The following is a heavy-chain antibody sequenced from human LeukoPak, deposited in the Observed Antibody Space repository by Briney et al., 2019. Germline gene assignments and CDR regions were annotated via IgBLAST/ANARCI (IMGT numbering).Heavy chain of an antibody. J-gene: IGHJ6*02. CDR2: ISAYNGNT. D-gene: IGHD6-13*01. CDR1: GYTFTSYG. V-gene: IGHV1-18*01. Sequence: ASVEVSCKASGYTFTSYGISWVRQAPGQGLEWMGWISAYNGNTNYAQKLQGRVTMTTDTSTSTAYMELRSLRSDDTAVYYCARDRPLYSSSWYNNYYYGMDVWGQGTTVTVSS. CDR3: ARDRPLYSSSWYNNYYYGMDV.